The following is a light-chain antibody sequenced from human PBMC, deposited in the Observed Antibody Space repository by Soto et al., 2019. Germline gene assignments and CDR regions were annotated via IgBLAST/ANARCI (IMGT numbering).Light chain of an antibody. J-gene: IGLJ1*01. Sequence: QATLTPPASVSRSPAQSITISCTGTSSDVGGSNYVSWYQQHPGKAPKLMIYEVSNRPSGVSHRFSGSVSGNTACLNISGLQAEDEADYYCSSYTSSSPYVFGTGTKVTVL. CDR1: SSDVGGSNY. CDR2: EVS. CDR3: SSYTSSSPYV. V-gene: IGLV2-14*01.